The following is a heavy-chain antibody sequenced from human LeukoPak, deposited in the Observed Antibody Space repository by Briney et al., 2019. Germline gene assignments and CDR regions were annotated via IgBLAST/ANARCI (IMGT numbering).Heavy chain of an antibody. Sequence: AQTLSLTHTLASYSISSGYYWCWSRQPPGRGLERTWIIYDGGNTYLNPSLKSRVTISVDTSKNQFSLKLTSVTAADTAVYYCARDVPTVQLWRTDAFDIWGQGTMVTVSS. CDR3: ARDVPTVQLWRTDAFDI. V-gene: IGHV4-38-2*02. D-gene: IGHD5-18*01. CDR2: IYDGGNT. CDR1: SYSISSGYY. J-gene: IGHJ3*02.